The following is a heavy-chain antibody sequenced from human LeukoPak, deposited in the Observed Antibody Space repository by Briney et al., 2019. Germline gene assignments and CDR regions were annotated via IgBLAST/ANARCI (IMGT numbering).Heavy chain of an antibody. Sequence: SETLSLTCIVSGGSISSGSYYWSWIRQPAGKGLEWIGRIYTSGSTNYNPSLKSRVTISVDTSKNQFSLKLSSVTAADTAVYYCARDGSRVWQQLVRGWFDPWGQGTLVTVSS. CDR2: IYTSGST. D-gene: IGHD6-13*01. CDR3: ARDGSRVWQQLVRGWFDP. CDR1: GGSISSGSYY. V-gene: IGHV4-61*02. J-gene: IGHJ5*02.